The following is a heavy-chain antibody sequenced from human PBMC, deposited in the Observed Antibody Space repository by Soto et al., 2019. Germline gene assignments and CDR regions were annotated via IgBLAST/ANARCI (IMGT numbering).Heavy chain of an antibody. CDR1: GYSFTSYW. J-gene: IGHJ6*02. V-gene: IGHV5-10-1*01. CDR3: ARHGVGAVLYYGMDV. CDR2: IDPSDSYT. D-gene: IGHD1-26*01. Sequence: PGESLKISCKGSGYSFTSYWISWVRQMPGKGLEWMGRIDPSDSYTNYSPSFQGHVTISADKSISTAYLQWSSLKASDTAMYYCARHGVGAVLYYGMDVWGQGTTVTSP.